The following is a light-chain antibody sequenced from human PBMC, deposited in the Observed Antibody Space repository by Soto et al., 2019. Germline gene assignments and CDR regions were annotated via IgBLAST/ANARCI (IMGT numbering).Light chain of an antibody. CDR2: AAS. J-gene: IGKJ4*01. CDR1: QGISSY. Sequence: AIRMTQSPSSLSASTGDRVTITCRASQGISSYLAWYQQKPGKAPKLLIYAASTLQSGVPSRFSGSGSGTDFTLTISCLQSEDFATYSCQQYYSYPSFGGGTKVDIK. V-gene: IGKV1-8*01. CDR3: QQYYSYPS.